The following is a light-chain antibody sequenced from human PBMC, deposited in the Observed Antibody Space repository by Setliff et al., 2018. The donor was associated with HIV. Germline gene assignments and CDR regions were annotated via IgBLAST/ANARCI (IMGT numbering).Light chain of an antibody. Sequence: QSALTQPASVSGSPGQSITISCTGTSSDIGGYNYVSWYQQHPGKAPKLMIYDVTKRPSGVSIRFSGSKSGNTASLTISGLQGEDGADYFCGSFTSSSTFVFGTGTKVTVL. J-gene: IGLJ1*01. CDR1: SSDIGGYNY. V-gene: IGLV2-14*01. CDR2: DVT. CDR3: GSFTSSSTFV.